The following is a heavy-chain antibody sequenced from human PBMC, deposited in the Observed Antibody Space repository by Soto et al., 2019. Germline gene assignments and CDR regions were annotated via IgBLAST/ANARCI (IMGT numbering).Heavy chain of an antibody. J-gene: IGHJ4*02. D-gene: IGHD5-18*01. Sequence: PSETLSLTCTVSGGSISNAAYSWSWIRQPPGKGLEWIGYIYPSGMPFYNPSLRSRVTISIDRSNDQFSLNLKSVTAADTAVYYCARERGGYGLFYSWGQGTLVTVSS. CDR2: IYPSGMP. CDR1: GGSISNAAYS. CDR3: ARERGGYGLFYS. V-gene: IGHV4-30-2*01.